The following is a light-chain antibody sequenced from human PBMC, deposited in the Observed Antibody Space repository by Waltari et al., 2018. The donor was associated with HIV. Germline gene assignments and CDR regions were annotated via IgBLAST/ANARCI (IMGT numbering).Light chain of an antibody. J-gene: IGKJ4*01. CDR3: QQYDNWPPLT. Sequence: ERVMTQSPATLSVSPGDRATLSCRASQSVSSNLAWYQQKPGQAPRLLIYGASPRATGIPARFSGSGSGTEFTLTISSLQSEDFAVYYCQQYDNWPPLTFGGGTKVEIK. CDR1: QSVSSN. CDR2: GAS. V-gene: IGKV3-15*01.